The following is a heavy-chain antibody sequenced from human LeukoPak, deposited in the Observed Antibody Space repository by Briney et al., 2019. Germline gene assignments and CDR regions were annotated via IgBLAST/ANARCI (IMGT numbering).Heavy chain of an antibody. CDR1: GGTFSSYT. Sequence: SVKVSCKASGGTFSSYTIIWVRQAPGQGLEWMGRIIPILGIANYAQKFQGRVTLTADKSTSTAYMELSSLRSEDTAVYYCASELLVYSGYDYGFVSGYFDYWGQGTLVTVSS. J-gene: IGHJ4*02. CDR2: IIPILGIA. D-gene: IGHD5-12*01. V-gene: IGHV1-69*02. CDR3: ASELLVYSGYDYGFVSGYFDY.